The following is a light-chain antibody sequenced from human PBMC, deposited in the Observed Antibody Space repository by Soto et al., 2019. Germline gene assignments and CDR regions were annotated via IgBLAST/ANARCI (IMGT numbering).Light chain of an antibody. J-gene: IGKJ5*01. CDR3: QHYGRSPIT. Sequence: EIGMTQSAATLSVSPGERATLSCRASQSVSSNLAWYQQKPGQAPSLLIYGASTRATGTPARFSGSGSATDFTLTISRLEPEDFALYYCQHYGRSPITFGQGTRLEI. V-gene: IGKV3-15*01. CDR1: QSVSSN. CDR2: GAS.